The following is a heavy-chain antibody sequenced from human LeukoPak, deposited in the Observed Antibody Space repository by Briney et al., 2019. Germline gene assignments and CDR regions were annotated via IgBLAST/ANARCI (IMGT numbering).Heavy chain of an antibody. CDR1: GYTFTGYY. Sequence: ASVKVSCKASGYTFTGYYIHWVRQAPGQGLEWMGWINPNSGGTKYAQKYQGRVTMTRDTSISTAYMELSRLRSDDTAVYYCARETIRDIVVVVAADSVDAFDIWGQGTMVTVSS. CDR3: ARETIRDIVVVVAADSVDAFDI. D-gene: IGHD2-15*01. V-gene: IGHV1-2*02. CDR2: INPNSGGT. J-gene: IGHJ3*02.